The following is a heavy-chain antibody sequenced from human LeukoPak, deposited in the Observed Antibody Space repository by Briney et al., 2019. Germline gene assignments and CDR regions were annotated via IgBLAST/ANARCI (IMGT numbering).Heavy chain of an antibody. J-gene: IGHJ4*02. D-gene: IGHD2-15*01. V-gene: IGHV3-21*01. CDR3: ARCSGGSCSDSDDY. Sequence: GGSLRLSCAASGFTFSSYSMNWVRQAPGKGLEWVSSISSNSRYIYYADSVKGRFTISRDSAKNSLYLQMNSLRAEDTAVYYCARCSGGSCSDSDDYWGQGTLVTVSS. CDR1: GFTFSSYS. CDR2: ISSNSRYI.